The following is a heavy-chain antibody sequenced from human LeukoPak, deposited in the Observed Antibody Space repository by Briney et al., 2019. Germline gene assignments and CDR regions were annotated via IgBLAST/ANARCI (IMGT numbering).Heavy chain of an antibody. Sequence: SGGSLRLSCAASGLTFTSYAMTWVRQAPGKGLEWVSAIVGGGSSTYYADSVKGRFTISTDNSKNTLYLQMNSLRADDTAVYYCAKVGSYHDFDYWGQGTLVTVSS. V-gene: IGHV3-23*01. J-gene: IGHJ4*02. CDR2: IVGGGSST. CDR1: GLTFTSYA. CDR3: AKVGSYHDFDY. D-gene: IGHD3-22*01.